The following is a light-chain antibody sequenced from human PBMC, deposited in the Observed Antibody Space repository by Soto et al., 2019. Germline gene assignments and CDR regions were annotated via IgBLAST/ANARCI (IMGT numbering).Light chain of an antibody. Sequence: DIQMTQSPSSLSASVGDRVTITCRASQSISSYLNWYQQKPGKAPKLLIYAASSLQSGVPSRFSGGGSGTEFTLTISSLQPDDFATYYCQQYNSYSQMFGQGTKVDIK. CDR1: QSISSY. CDR3: QQYNSYSQM. V-gene: IGKV1-5*01. J-gene: IGKJ1*01. CDR2: AAS.